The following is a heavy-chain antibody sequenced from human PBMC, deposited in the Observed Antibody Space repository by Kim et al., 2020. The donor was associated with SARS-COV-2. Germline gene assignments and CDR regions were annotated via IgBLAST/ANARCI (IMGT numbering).Heavy chain of an antibody. Sequence: KHYVDSVKGRFTISRDNTKNSLFLQMDSLRVEDTAIYYSEGLKGDITAYDSWGQGTLVTISS. V-gene: IGHV3-7*01. J-gene: IGHJ4*02. D-gene: IGHD3-16*01. CDR2: K. CDR3: EGLKGDITAYDS.